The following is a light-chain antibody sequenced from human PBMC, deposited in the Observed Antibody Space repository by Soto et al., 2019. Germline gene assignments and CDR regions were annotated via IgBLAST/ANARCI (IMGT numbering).Light chain of an antibody. CDR1: SSDVGGYNY. V-gene: IGLV2-8*01. J-gene: IGLJ2*01. Sequence: QSALTQPPSASGSPGQSVTISCTGTSSDVGGYNYVSWYQQHPGRAPKLMIYEVSKRPSGVPDRFSGSKSGTTASLTVSGLQPEDEADYYCSSYAGSSNLGVFGGGTQLTVL. CDR3: SSYAGSSNLGV. CDR2: EVS.